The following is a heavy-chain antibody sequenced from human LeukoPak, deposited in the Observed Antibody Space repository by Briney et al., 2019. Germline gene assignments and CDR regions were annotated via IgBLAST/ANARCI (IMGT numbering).Heavy chain of an antibody. V-gene: IGHV1-69*04. CDR3: ASVLNPYYYDSSGYLEIDY. CDR2: IIPILGIA. Sequence: SVKVSCKASGGTFSSYAISWVRQAPGQGLEWMGRIIPILGIANYAQKFQGRVTITADKSTSTAYMELSSLRSEDTAVYYCASVLNPYYYDSSGYLEIDYWGQGTLVTVSS. J-gene: IGHJ4*02. CDR1: GGTFSSYA. D-gene: IGHD3-22*01.